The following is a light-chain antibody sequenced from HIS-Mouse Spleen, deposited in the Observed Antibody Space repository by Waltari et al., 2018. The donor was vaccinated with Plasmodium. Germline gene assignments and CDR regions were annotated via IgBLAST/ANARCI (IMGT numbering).Light chain of an antibody. CDR1: QSISSY. CDR3: QQNHT. V-gene: IGKV1-39*01. J-gene: IGKJ2*01. CDR2: AAS. Sequence: DIQMTQSPSSLSASVGDRVTITCRASQSISSYLNWYQQKPGNAPKLLIYAASSLQSGVQSRCSGSGSGTDFTLTISSLQPVDFATYYCQQNHTFGQGTKLEIK.